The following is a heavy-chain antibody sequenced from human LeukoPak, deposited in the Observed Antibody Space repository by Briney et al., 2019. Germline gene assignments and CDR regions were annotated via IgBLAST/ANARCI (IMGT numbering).Heavy chain of an antibody. V-gene: IGHV1-2*02. J-gene: IGHJ3*02. CDR1: GYTFTGYY. CDR2: INPNSGGT. D-gene: IGHD6-13*01. Sequence: ASVKVSCKASGYTFTGYYMHWVRQAPGQGLGWMGWINPNSGGTNYAQTFQGRVTMTRDTSISTAYMELSRLRSDDTAVYYCARVRRGIAAAAPNNAFDIWGQGTMVTVSS. CDR3: ARVRRGIAAAAPNNAFDI.